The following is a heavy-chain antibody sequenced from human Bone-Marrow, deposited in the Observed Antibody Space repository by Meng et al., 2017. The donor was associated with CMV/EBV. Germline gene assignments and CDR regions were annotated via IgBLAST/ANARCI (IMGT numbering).Heavy chain of an antibody. CDR3: AKDMVGGNWGNTFDY. J-gene: IGHJ4*02. Sequence: GGSLRLSCAASGFTFSSYSMNWVRQAPGKGLEWVSGISWNSGSIGYADSVKGRFTISRDNAKNSLYLQMNSLRAEDTALYYCAKDMVGGNWGNTFDYWSQGTLVTVSS. CDR1: GFTFSSYS. V-gene: IGHV3-9*01. CDR2: ISWNSGSI. D-gene: IGHD7-27*01.